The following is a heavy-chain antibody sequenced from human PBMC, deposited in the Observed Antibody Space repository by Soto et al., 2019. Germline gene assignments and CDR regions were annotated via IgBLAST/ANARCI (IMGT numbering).Heavy chain of an antibody. V-gene: IGHV3-30-3*01. CDR3: ARAAGYYDSKRLGEPKYYYYGMDV. CDR1: GFTFSSYA. D-gene: IGHD3-22*01. Sequence: GGSLRLSCAASGFTFSSYAMHWVRQAPGKGLEWVAVISYDGSNKYYADSVKGRFTISRDNSKNTLYLQMNSLRAEDTAVYYCARAAGYYDSKRLGEPKYYYYGMDVWGQGTTVTVSS. CDR2: ISYDGSNK. J-gene: IGHJ6*02.